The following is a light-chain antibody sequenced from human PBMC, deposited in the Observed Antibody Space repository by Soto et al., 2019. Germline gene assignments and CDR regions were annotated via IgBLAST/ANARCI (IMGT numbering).Light chain of an antibody. Sequence: DIQMTQSPSSLSASGGDRVTITCRASQSISNYLNWYQQEPGKAPKLLIYAASSLQSGVPSRFSGSGSGTDFTLTISSLQPEDFATYFCQQSYTTWTFGQGTKVEIK. V-gene: IGKV1-39*01. CDR1: QSISNY. J-gene: IGKJ1*01. CDR2: AAS. CDR3: QQSYTTWT.